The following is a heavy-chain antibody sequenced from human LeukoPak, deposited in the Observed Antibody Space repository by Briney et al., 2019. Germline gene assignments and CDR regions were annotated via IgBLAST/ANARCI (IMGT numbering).Heavy chain of an antibody. CDR3: ARTYYDIFTDAFDI. J-gene: IGHJ3*02. D-gene: IGHD3-9*01. CDR1: GFSISSGYY. CDR2: VYHSGNT. V-gene: IGHV4-38-2*02. Sequence: SETLSLTXTVSGFSISSGYYWGWIRQPPGKGLEWIGCVYHSGNTYYNPSLESRVTISVDTSKNQFSLKLSSVTAADTAVYFCARTYYDIFTDAFDIWGQGTMVTVSS.